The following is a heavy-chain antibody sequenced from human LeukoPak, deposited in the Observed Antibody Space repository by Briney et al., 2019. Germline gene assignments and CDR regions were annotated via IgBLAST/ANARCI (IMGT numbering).Heavy chain of an antibody. V-gene: IGHV1-69*06. CDR3: ARDSLWDGYNSPDAFDI. J-gene: IGHJ3*02. D-gene: IGHD5-24*01. CDR1: GGTFSSYA. CDR2: IIPIFGTA. Sequence: SVKVSCKASGGTFSSYAISWVRQAPGQGLEWMGGIIPIFGTANYARKFRGRVTLTADKSTRTAYMELSSLRFEDTALYYCARDSLWDGYNSPDAFDIWGQGTMVTVSS.